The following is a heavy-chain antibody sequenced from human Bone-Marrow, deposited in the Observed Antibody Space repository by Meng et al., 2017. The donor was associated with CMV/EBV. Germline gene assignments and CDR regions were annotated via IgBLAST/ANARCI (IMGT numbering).Heavy chain of an antibody. V-gene: IGHV5-51*01. D-gene: IGHD2-8*01. J-gene: IGHJ4*02. Sequence: KVSCKGSRYSFSSYWIGWVRQMPGKGLEWMGIIYAGDSDTRYSPSFQGQVTISVDKSVSTIYLQWSSLKASDTAMYYCARLEGVTNAFDFWGQGTLVTASS. CDR3: ARLEGVTNAFDF. CDR1: RYSFSSYW. CDR2: IYAGDSDT.